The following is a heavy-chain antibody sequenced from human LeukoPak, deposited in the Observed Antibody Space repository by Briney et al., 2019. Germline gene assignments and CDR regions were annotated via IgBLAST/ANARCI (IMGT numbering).Heavy chain of an antibody. CDR3: ARSRPSYYYGSGSYSTPSYGMDV. J-gene: IGHJ6*02. D-gene: IGHD3-10*01. CDR2: MNPNSGNT. CDR1: GYTFTSYD. Sequence: ASVKVSCKASGYTFTSYDINWVRQATGQGLEWMGWMNPNSGNTGYAQKFQGRVTITADKSTSTAYMELSSLRSEDTAVYYCARSRPSYYYGSGSYSTPSYGMDVWGQGTTVTVSS. V-gene: IGHV1-8*01.